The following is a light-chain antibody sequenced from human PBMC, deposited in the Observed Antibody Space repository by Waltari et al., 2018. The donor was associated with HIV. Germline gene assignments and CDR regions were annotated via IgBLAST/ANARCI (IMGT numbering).Light chain of an antibody. CDR2: DAS. CDR3: EDYKIWLN. V-gene: IGKV3-15*01. Sequence: VLTQSPATSSVSPGQSAPLSCRAIQRIRTSLAGYQQMTGQAPRLFVSDASTRATGVPFRFSGSGSGTEFTRTISSLQSEEHAMYYCEDYKIWLNFGGGTKVEFK. CDR1: QRIRTS. J-gene: IGKJ4*01.